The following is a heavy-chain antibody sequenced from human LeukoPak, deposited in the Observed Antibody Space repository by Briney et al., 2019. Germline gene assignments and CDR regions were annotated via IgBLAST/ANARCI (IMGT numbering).Heavy chain of an antibody. D-gene: IGHD1-26*01. J-gene: IGHJ3*02. CDR3: ARLTHRSSDAFDI. Sequence: SVKVSCKASGGTFSSYAISWVRQAPGQGLGWMGGIIPIFGTANYAQKFQGRVTITADKSTTTAYMELRSLTSDDTAVYYCARLTHRSSDAFDIWGQGTMVTVSS. CDR2: IIPIFGTA. V-gene: IGHV1-69*06. CDR1: GGTFSSYA.